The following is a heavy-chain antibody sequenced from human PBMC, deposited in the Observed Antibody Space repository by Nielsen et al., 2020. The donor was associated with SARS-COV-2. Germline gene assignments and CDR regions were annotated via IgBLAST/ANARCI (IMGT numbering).Heavy chain of an antibody. Sequence: SQTLSLTCAVYGGSFSGYYWSWIRQPAGKGLEWIGRIYTSGSTNYNPSLKSRVTMSVDTSKNQFSLKLSSVTAADTAVYYCARDSSGWHYFDYWGRGTLVTVSS. D-gene: IGHD6-19*01. V-gene: IGHV4-4*07. CDR2: IYTSGST. CDR3: ARDSSGWHYFDY. J-gene: IGHJ4*02. CDR1: GGSFSGYY.